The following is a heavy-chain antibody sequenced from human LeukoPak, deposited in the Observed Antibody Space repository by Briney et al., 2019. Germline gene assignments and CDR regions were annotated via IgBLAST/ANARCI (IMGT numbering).Heavy chain of an antibody. J-gene: IGHJ4*02. Sequence: SGTLSLTCAVSGGSISSSNWWSWVRQPPGKGLEWIGEIYHSGSTNYNPSLKSRVAISVDKSKNQFSLKLSSVTAANTAVYYCANSANYGGNSGFFDYWGQGTLVTVSS. CDR2: IYHSGST. V-gene: IGHV4-4*02. CDR1: GGSISSSNW. CDR3: ANSANYGGNSGFFDY. D-gene: IGHD4-23*01.